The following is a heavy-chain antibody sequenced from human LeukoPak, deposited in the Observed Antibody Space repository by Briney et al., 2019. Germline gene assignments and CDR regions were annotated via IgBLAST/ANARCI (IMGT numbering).Heavy chain of an antibody. CDR3: AKGHSNYAIDY. Sequence: GGSLRLSCAASGFTFSSYGMHWVRQAPGKGLEWVAFIRYDGSNKYYADSVKGRFTISRDNSKNTLCLQMNSLRAEDTAVYYCAKGHSNYAIDYWGQGTLVTVSS. J-gene: IGHJ4*02. D-gene: IGHD4-11*01. V-gene: IGHV3-30*02. CDR2: IRYDGSNK. CDR1: GFTFSSYG.